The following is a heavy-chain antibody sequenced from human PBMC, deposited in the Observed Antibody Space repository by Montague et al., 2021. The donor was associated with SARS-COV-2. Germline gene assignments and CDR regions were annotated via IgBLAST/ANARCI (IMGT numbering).Heavy chain of an antibody. CDR3: ARDRGLSGFYGYDPLYFYGTDV. V-gene: IGHV4-59*01. CDR1: GASIRDYY. J-gene: IGHJ6*02. Sequence: SETLSLTCTVSGASIRDYYWSWIRQPPGKGLEWIGYIYESGSTKSNPSLTSRLIMSVDTSRNQSSLTLSSVTTADTAVYYCARDRGLSGFYGYDPLYFYGTDVWGQGTTVIVSS. CDR2: IYESGST. D-gene: IGHD5-12*01.